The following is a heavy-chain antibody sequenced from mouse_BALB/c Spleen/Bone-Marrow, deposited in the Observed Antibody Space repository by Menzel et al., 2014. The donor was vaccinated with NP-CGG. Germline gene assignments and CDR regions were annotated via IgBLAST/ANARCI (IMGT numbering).Heavy chain of an antibody. D-gene: IGHD2-14*01. Sequence: VQLKQSGPELVKPGASVKISCKTSGYTFTDYTMHWVKQSHGKSLEWIGHVNPNIGGTNYNQKFKGKATLTLDKSSRTAYMELRSLTSEDSAVYYCTRPRYGDYWGQGTTLTVSS. J-gene: IGHJ2*01. CDR2: VNPNIGGT. CDR3: TRPRYGDY. V-gene: IGHV1-18*01. CDR1: GYTFTDYT.